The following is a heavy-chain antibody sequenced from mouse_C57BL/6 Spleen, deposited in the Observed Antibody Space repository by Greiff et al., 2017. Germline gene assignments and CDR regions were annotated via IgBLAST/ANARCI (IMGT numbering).Heavy chain of an antibody. CDR3: ARHPRLLEAFDY. D-gene: IGHD2-14*01. J-gene: IGHJ2*01. Sequence: DVKLVESGGGLVKPGGSLKLSCAASGFTFSSYTMSWVRQTPEKRLEWVATISGGGGNTYYPDSVKGRFTISSDNAKNTLYLQMSSLRSEDTALYYCARHPRLLEAFDYWGQGTTLTVSS. V-gene: IGHV5-9*01. CDR2: ISGGGGNT. CDR1: GFTFSSYT.